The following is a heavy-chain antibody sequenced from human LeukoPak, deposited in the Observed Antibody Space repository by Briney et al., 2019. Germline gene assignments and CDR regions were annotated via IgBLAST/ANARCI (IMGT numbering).Heavy chain of an antibody. CDR3: ARRPALAVAGPSPFDY. CDR2: IYYSGST. D-gene: IGHD6-19*01. V-gene: IGHV4-39*07. CDR1: GGSINSSSYY. Sequence: SETLSLTCTVSGGSINSSSYYWGWIRQPPGKGLEWIGSIYYSGSTYYNPSLKSRVTISVDTSKNQFSLKLSSVTAADTAVYYCARRPALAVAGPSPFDYWGQGTLVTVSS. J-gene: IGHJ4*02.